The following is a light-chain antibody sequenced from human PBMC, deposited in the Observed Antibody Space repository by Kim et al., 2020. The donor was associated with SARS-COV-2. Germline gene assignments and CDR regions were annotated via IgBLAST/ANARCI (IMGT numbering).Light chain of an antibody. J-gene: IGKJ4*01. CDR3: QHYGTSPLT. CDR1: QSVSSNY. V-gene: IGKV3-20*01. CDR2: GAS. Sequence: SSGERATVACRASQSVSSNYLAWYQQKPGQAPRLLMYGASSRATGIPDRFSGSGSETDFILTISRLDPEDFAVYYCQHYGTSPLTFGGGTKVHIK.